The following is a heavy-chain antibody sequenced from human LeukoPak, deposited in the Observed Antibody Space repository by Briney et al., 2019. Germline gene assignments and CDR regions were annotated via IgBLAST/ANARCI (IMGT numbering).Heavy chain of an antibody. V-gene: IGHV1-2*02. CDR2: INPNNGDI. D-gene: IGHD6-13*01. CDR3: ARARSSWYFDY. CDR1: GYTFTGYY. J-gene: IGHJ4*02. Sequence: ASVKVSCKASGYTFTGYYMHWVRQAPGQGPEWMGWINPNNGDIAYAQKFQGRVTITRDTSISTAYMELSRLTSDDTAVYYCARARSSWYFDYWGQGTLVTVAS.